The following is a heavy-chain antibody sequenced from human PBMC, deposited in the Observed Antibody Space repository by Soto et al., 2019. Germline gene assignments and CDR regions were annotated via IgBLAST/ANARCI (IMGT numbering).Heavy chain of an antibody. CDR3: ARDDAFDNENGFDM. CDR1: GFPFSFYG. J-gene: IGHJ3*02. CDR2: IVSDGSAI. Sequence: SGGSLRLSCAVSGFPFSFYGFHWVRQSPGKGLEWLGVIVSDGSAIYHADSLEGRFFISRDNSKDILYLQMNSLRVEDTAVYYCARDDAFDNENGFDMWGQGTMGTV. V-gene: IGHV3-33*01. D-gene: IGHD3-3*02.